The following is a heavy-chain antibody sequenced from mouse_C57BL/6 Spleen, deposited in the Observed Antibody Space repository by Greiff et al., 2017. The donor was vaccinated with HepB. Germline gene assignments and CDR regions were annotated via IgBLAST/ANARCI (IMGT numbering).Heavy chain of an antibody. CDR2: IYPGSGNT. D-gene: IGHD2-3*01. J-gene: IGHJ3*01. V-gene: IGHV1-76*01. CDR1: GYTFTDYY. Sequence: VQLQQSGAELVRPGASVKLSCKASGYTFTDYYINWVKQRPGQGLEWIARIYPGSGNTYYNEKFKGKATLTAEKSSNTAYMQLSSLTSEDSAVYFCARGDGYRFWFAYWGQGTLVTVSA. CDR3: ARGDGYRFWFAY.